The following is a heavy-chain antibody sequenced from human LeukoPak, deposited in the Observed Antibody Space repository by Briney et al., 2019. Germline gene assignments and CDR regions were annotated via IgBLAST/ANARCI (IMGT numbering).Heavy chain of an antibody. CDR3: ARQRAYCGGDCFTHWFDP. D-gene: IGHD2-21*02. J-gene: IGHJ5*02. V-gene: IGHV4-34*01. Sequence: SETLSLTCAVYGGSFSGYYWSWIRQPPGKGLEWIGEINHSGSTNYNPSLKSRVTISVDTSKNQFSLKLSSVTAADTAVYYCARQRAYCGGDCFTHWFDPWGQGTLVTVSS. CDR2: INHSGST. CDR1: GGSFSGYY.